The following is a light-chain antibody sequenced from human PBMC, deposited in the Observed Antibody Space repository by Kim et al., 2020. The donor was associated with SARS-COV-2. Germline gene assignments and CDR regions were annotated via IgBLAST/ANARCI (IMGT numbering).Light chain of an antibody. V-gene: IGKV1D-16*01. CDR2: AAS. CDR3: QQYDSYPRT. CDR1: QGISSW. Sequence: DIQMTQSPSSLSASVGDTVTITCRASQGISSWLAWYQQKPEKAPKCLLYAASSLQSGVPSRFSGSGSGTEFTLTISSLQPEDFATFYCQQYDSYPRTFGPGTRLEIK. J-gene: IGKJ1*01.